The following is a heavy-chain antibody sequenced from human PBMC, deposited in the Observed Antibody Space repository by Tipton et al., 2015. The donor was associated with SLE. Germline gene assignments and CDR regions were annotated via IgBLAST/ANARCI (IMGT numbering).Heavy chain of an antibody. CDR2: IYSGGNT. CDR1: GFSVATYY. J-gene: IGHJ4*02. V-gene: IGHV3-53*01. CDR3: AKDRYCGGGTCFASYFDL. Sequence: SLRLSCAASGFSVATYYITWVRQAPGKGLEWVSVIYSGGNTYYADSVKGRFTISRDNSKNTLSLQLNTLRADDTAIYCCAKDRYCGGGTCFASYFDLWGQGTPVTVSS. D-gene: IGHD2-21*01.